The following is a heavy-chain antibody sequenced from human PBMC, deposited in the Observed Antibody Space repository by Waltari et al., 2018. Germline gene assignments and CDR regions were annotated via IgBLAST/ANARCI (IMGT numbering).Heavy chain of an antibody. CDR3: ARAGDDILTDDAFDI. J-gene: IGHJ3*02. D-gene: IGHD3-9*01. Sequence: QVQLQESGPGLVKPSETLSLTCTVSGGSISSHYWSWIRQPPGKGLEWIGYIYYSGSTNYNPSLKSRVTISVDTSKNQFSLKLSSVTAADTAVYYCARAGDDILTDDAFDIWGQGTMVIVSS. CDR1: GGSISSHY. V-gene: IGHV4-59*11. CDR2: IYYSGST.